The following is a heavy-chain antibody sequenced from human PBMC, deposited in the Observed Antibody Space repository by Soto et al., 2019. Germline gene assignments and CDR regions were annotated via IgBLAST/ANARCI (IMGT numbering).Heavy chain of an antibody. CDR2: MNPNSGNT. V-gene: IGHV1-8*01. CDR3: ARTPGIAAARYYYGMDV. D-gene: IGHD6-13*01. CDR1: GYTFTSYD. J-gene: IGHJ6*02. Sequence: GASVKVSCKASGYTFTSYDINWVRQATGQGLEWMGWMNPNSGNTGYAQKFQGRVTMTRNTSISTAYMELSSLRSEDTAVYYCARTPGIAAARYYYGMDVWGQGTTVTVFS.